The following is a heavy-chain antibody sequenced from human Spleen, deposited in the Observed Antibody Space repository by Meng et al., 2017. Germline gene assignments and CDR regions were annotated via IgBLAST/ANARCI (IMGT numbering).Heavy chain of an antibody. J-gene: IGHJ6*02. CDR2: IYYSGST. D-gene: IGHD2-2*01. V-gene: IGHV4-30-4*01. Sequence: QVQLQESGPGLVKPSQTLSLTCTVSGGSISSGDYYWSWIRQPPGKGLEWIGYIYYSGSTYYNPSLKSRVTISVDTSRNQFSLKLSSVTAADTAVYYCARGSWCSSTSCYEPGMDVWGQGTTVTVSS. CDR1: GGSISSGDYY. CDR3: ARGSWCSSTSCYEPGMDV.